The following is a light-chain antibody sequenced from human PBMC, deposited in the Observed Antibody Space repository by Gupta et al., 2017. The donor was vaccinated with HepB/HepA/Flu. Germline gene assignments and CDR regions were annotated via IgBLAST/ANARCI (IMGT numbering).Light chain of an antibody. V-gene: IGKV1-9*01. J-gene: IGKJ4*01. CDR3: QQLNSYPLT. Sequence: DIQLTQSPSFLSASVGDRVTITCRASQDISGYLGWYQQKPGKAPKLLIFAASTLQSGVASRFSGSGSGTEFTLTISSLQPEDFATYYCQQLNSYPLTFGGGTKVDIK. CDR2: AAS. CDR1: QDISGY.